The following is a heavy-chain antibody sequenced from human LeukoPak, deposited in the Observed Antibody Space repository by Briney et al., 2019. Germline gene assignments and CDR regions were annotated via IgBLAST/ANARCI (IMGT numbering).Heavy chain of an antibody. D-gene: IGHD7-27*01. V-gene: IGHV4-38-2*02. CDR1: GYSISSGYY. CDR3: AREELGMAAEAIYFDY. J-gene: IGHJ4*02. CDR2: IYHSGST. Sequence: PSEGLSLTCTVSGYSISSGYYWGWIRQPPGKGREWSGSIYHSGSTYYNPSLKSRVTISVDTSNNQSSLKLSSVTAEDTAVYYCAREELGMAAEAIYFDYWGQGTLVTVSS.